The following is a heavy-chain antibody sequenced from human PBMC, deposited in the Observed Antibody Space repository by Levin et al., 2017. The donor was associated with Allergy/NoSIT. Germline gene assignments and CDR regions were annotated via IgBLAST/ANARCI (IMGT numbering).Heavy chain of an antibody. D-gene: IGHD2-15*01. V-gene: IGHV4-59*08. CDR2: IYYSGST. CDR3: ARGSPSSGGSRAFRYFDL. Sequence: SQTLSLPCTVSGGSISSYYWSWIRQPPGKGLEWIGYIYYSGSTNYNPSLKSRVTISVDTSKNQFSLKLSSVTAADTAVYYCARGSPSSGGSRAFRYFDLWGRGTLVTVSS. J-gene: IGHJ2*01. CDR1: GGSISSYY.